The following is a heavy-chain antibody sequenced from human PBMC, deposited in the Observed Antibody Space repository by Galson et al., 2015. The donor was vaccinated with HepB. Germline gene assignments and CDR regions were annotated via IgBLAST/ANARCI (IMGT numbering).Heavy chain of an antibody. Sequence: SVKVSCKASGYTFTSYAMHWVRQAPGQRLEWMGWINAGNGNTKYSQKFQGRVTITRDTSASTAYMELSSLRSEDTAVYYCARDKKGDRVYDSRGAGAFDIWGQGTMVTVSS. J-gene: IGHJ3*02. D-gene: IGHD3-22*01. CDR1: GYTFTSYA. CDR2: INAGNGNT. CDR3: ARDKKGDRVYDSRGAGAFDI. V-gene: IGHV1-3*01.